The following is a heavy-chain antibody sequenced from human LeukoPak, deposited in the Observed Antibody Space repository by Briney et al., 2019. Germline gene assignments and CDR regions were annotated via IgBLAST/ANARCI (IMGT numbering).Heavy chain of an antibody. CDR3: ASSNFDYGDYEGDAFDI. V-gene: IGHV1-18*01. J-gene: IGHJ3*02. Sequence: GASVKVSCKASGYTFTSYGISWVRQAPGQGLEWMGWISAYNGNTNYAQKLQGRVTMTTDTSTSTAYMELRSLRSDDTAVYYCASSNFDYGDYEGDAFDIWGQGTMVTVSS. CDR2: ISAYNGNT. CDR1: GYTFTSYG. D-gene: IGHD4-17*01.